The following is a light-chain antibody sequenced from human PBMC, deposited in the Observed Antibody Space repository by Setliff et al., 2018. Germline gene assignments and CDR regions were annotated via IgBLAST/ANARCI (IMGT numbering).Light chain of an antibody. V-gene: IGLV2-8*01. CDR1: SSDVGAYNL. J-gene: IGLJ1*01. CDR2: EVT. CDR3: SSYAASYNPYV. Sequence: QSALAQPPSASGSPGQSLTISCTGTSSDVGAYNLVSWYQHHPGKAPKLIIYEVTKRPSGVPDRFSGSKSGNTASLTVSGLQADDEAEYYCSSYAASYNPYVFGTGTKVTVL.